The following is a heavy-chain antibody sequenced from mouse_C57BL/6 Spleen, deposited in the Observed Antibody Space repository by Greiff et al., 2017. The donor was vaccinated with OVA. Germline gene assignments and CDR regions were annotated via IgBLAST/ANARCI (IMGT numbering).Heavy chain of an antibody. D-gene: IGHD1-2*01. Sequence: QVQLQQPGAELVMPGASVKLSCKASGYTFTSYWMHWVKQRPGPGLEWIGEIDPSDSYTNYNQKFKGKSTLTVDKSSSTAYMQLSSLTSEDSAVYYCARSTPSSYFDYWGQGTTLTVSS. CDR2: IDPSDSYT. CDR3: ARSTPSSYFDY. CDR1: GYTFTSYW. V-gene: IGHV1-69*01. J-gene: IGHJ2*01.